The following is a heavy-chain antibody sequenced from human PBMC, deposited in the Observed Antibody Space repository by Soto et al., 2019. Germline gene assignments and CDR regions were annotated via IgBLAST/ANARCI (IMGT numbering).Heavy chain of an antibody. Sequence: SETLSLTCAVYGGSFSGYYWSWIRQPPGKGLEWIGEINHSGSTNYNPSLKSRVTISVDTSKNQFSLKLSSVTAADTAVYYCAREEIVVVPAAILGVWGKGTTVTVSS. CDR2: INHSGST. D-gene: IGHD2-2*01. CDR1: GGSFSGYY. V-gene: IGHV4-34*01. J-gene: IGHJ6*04. CDR3: AREEIVVVPAAILGV.